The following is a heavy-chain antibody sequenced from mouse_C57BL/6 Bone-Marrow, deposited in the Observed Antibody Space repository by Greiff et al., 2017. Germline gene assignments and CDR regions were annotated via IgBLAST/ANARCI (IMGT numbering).Heavy chain of an antibody. J-gene: IGHJ2*01. V-gene: IGHV5-4*01. D-gene: IGHD1-1*01. CDR3: ARDRGNYYGSSYYFDY. CDR2: ISDGGSYT. Sequence: EVMLVESGGGLVKPGGSLKLSCAASGFTFSSYAMSWVRQTPEKRLAWVATISDGGSYTYYPDNVKGRFTISRDNAKNNLYLQMSHLKSEDTAMYYCARDRGNYYGSSYYFDYWGQGTTLTVSS. CDR1: GFTFSSYA.